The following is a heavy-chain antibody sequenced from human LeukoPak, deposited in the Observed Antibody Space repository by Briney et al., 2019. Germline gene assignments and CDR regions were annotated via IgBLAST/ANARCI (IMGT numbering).Heavy chain of an antibody. V-gene: IGHV3-23*01. CDR2: ISASGP. CDR1: GFTFSRLA. J-gene: IGHJ4*02. D-gene: IGHD6-13*01. CDR3: ASTAAATDPPGF. Sequence: GGSLRPSCAASGFTFSRLAMTWVRQAPGKGLEWVSTISASGPYYADAVRGRFTISRDNSRNTLSLQMNSLRGEDTAVYYCASTAAATDPPGFWGQGTLVTVSS.